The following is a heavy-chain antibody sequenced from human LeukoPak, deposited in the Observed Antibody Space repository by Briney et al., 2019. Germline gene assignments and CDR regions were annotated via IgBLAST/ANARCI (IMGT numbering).Heavy chain of an antibody. CDR2: ISGSGGGT. V-gene: IGHV3-23*01. CDR1: GFIFSNYA. Sequence: GGSLRLSCAASGFIFSNYAMSWVRQAPGKGLEWVSAISGSGGGTYYADSVKGRFTISRDNSKNTLYLQMNSPRAEDTAVYYCAKDVNRMISWFDPWGQGTLVTVSS. J-gene: IGHJ5*02. D-gene: IGHD3-16*01. CDR3: AKDVNRMISWFDP.